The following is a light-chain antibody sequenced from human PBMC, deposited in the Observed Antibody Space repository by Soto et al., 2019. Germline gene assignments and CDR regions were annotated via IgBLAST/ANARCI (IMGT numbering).Light chain of an antibody. V-gene: IGKV3-15*01. J-gene: IGKJ4*01. CDR3: QQYSNWPLT. Sequence: EIVMTQSPATLSVSPGERATLSCRASQSVSSNLAWYQQKPGQAPSLLIYGASTRATDIPARFSGSGSGTEFTLTISSLQSEDFAVYYCQQYSNWPLTFGGGTKVEIK. CDR2: GAS. CDR1: QSVSSN.